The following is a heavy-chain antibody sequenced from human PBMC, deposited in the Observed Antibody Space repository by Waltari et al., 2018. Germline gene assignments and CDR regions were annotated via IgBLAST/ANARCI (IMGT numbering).Heavy chain of an antibody. CDR2: IKKDGSDR. Sequence: EVQLVESGGGLVQTGVSLSLSCAASGFTFHNSWMGWVRQAPGKGLEWMANIKKDGSDRNHVDSVKGRFTISRDNAKNSLYLQMNSLRAEDTAMYYCARELPGSLVVLDHWGQGTLVIVSS. V-gene: IGHV3-7*01. CDR3: ARELPGSLVVLDH. CDR1: GFTFHNSW. J-gene: IGHJ4*02. D-gene: IGHD3-10*01.